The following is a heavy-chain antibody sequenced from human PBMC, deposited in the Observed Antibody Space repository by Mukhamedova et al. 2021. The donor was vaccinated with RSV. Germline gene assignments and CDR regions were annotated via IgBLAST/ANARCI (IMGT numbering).Heavy chain of an antibody. Sequence: TISRDNAKNSLYLQMNSLRAEDTAVYYCAKFRGSSTSCPFDYWGQGILVTVHS. CDR3: AKFRGSSTSCPFDY. J-gene: IGHJ4*02. D-gene: IGHD2-2*01. V-gene: IGHV3-11*06.